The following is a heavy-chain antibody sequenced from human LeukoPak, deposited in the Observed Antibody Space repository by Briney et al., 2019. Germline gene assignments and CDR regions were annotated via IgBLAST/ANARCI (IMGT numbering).Heavy chain of an antibody. V-gene: IGHV3-23*01. D-gene: IGHD5-12*01. CDR1: GFTFSTFP. J-gene: IGHJ4*02. CDR2: IIGSGADT. Sequence: GGSLRLSCAASGFTFSTFPMTWVRQAPGKGLEWVSVIIGSGADTYYADSVKGRFTISRDNSKNTLYLQMNSLRAEDTAVYYCAKREVATRYFDYWGQGTLVTVSS. CDR3: AKREVATRYFDY.